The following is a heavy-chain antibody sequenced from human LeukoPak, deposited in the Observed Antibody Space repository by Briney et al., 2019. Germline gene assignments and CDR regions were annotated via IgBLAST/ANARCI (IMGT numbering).Heavy chain of an antibody. CDR1: GFTFSSYS. V-gene: IGHV3-48*02. Sequence: GGSLRLSCAASGFTFSSYSMNWVRQAPGEGLEWVSYISGSSSSTIYYADSVKGRFTISRDNAKNSLYLQMNSLRDEDTAVYYCARSVTYYYYGMDVWGQGTTVTVSS. CDR2: ISGSSSSTI. CDR3: ARSVTYYYYGMDV. J-gene: IGHJ6*02. D-gene: IGHD2-21*02.